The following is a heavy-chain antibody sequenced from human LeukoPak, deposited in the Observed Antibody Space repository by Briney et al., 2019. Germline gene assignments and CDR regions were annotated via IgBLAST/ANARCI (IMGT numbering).Heavy chain of an antibody. J-gene: IGHJ4*02. D-gene: IGHD3-9*01. Sequence: SETLSLTCTVSGGSIRGYYWSWIRQPPGKGLEWIGYIYSTGGTNYNPSLKSRVTISVDTSKNQFSLNLSSVTAADTAVYYCARDRLRYLVHEGYDNWGQGTLVTVSS. V-gene: IGHV4-59*01. CDR2: IYSTGGT. CDR1: GGSIRGYY. CDR3: ARDRLRYLVHEGYDN.